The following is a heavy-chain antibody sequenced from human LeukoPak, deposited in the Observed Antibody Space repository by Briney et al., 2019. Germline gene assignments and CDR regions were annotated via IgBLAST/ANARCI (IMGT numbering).Heavy chain of an antibody. CDR3: ARGRRTYYYGSGSYSD. CDR2: INHSGST. J-gene: IGHJ6*02. CDR1: GGSFSGYY. V-gene: IGHV4-34*01. Sequence: SKTLSLTCAVYGGSFSGYYWSWIRQPPGKGLEWIGEINHSGSTNYNPSLKSRVTISVDTSKNQFSLKLSSVTAADTAVYYCARGRRTYYYGSGSYSDWGQGTTVTVSS. D-gene: IGHD3-10*01.